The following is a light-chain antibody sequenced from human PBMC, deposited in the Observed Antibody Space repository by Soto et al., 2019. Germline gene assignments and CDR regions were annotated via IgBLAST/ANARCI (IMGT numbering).Light chain of an antibody. CDR1: NSNMGRNY. CDR2: RTD. J-gene: IGLJ2*01. V-gene: IGLV1-47*01. CDR3: AVWDNSLNGVA. Sequence: QSVLTQTHSASGTHGQRITISCSGSNSNMGRNYVYWYQQVPGTAPKLLMYRTDVRPSGVPDRFTGSKSGTSASLAISGLRSEEESDYYCAVWDNSLNGVAFGGGTQLTVL.